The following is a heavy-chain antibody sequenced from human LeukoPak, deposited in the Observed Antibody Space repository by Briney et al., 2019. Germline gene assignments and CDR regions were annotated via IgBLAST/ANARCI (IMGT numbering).Heavy chain of an antibody. CDR2: ISNNGGYT. J-gene: IGHJ4*02. D-gene: IGHD2-15*01. V-gene: IGHV3-23*01. CDR1: GFTFSSSA. Sequence: GGSLSLSCAASGFTFSSSAMSWVRQAPAKGLEWVSAISNNGGYTYYADSVQGRFTISRDNSKSTLCLQMNSLRAEDTAVYYCAKQLGYCSDGSCYFPYWGQGTLVTVSS. CDR3: AKQLGYCSDGSCYFPY.